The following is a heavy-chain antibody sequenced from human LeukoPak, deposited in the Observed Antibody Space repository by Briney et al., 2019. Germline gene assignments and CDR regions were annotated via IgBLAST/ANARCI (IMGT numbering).Heavy chain of an antibody. V-gene: IGHV3-66*04. J-gene: IGHJ4*02. CDR2: IYSGGSP. Sequence: GGSLRLSCAASGFTFSSYWIHWVRQAPGKGLEGFSVIYSGGSPYYADSVKGRFTISRNNSKNTLYLQMNSLRAEDTAVYYCARQHTHYYYDSSGYYYPSYPFDYWGQGTLVTVSS. D-gene: IGHD3-22*01. CDR1: GFTFSSYW. CDR3: ARQHTHYYYDSSGYYYPSYPFDY.